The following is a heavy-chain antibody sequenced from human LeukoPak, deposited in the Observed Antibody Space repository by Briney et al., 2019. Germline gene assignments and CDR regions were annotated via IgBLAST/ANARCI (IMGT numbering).Heavy chain of an antibody. CDR2: INPNSGGT. J-gene: IGHJ4*02. V-gene: IGHV1-2*06. D-gene: IGHD3-10*01. CDR1: GYTFTGYY. Sequence: ASVKVSCKASGYTFTGYYMHWVRQAPGQGLEWMGRINPNSGGTNYAQKFQGRVTMTRDTSISTAYMELSRLRSDDTAVYYCARDRFTMVRGVIVLTNWGQGTLVTVSS. CDR3: ARDRFTMVRGVIVLTN.